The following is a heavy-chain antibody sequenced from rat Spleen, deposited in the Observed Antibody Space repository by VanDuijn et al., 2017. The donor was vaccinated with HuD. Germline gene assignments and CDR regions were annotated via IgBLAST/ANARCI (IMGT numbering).Heavy chain of an antibody. V-gene: IGHV3-3*01. CDR1: GYSITSSYR. J-gene: IGHJ2*01. Sequence: EVQLQESGPGLVKPSQSLSLTCSVTGYSITSSYRWNWIRKFPGNKLEWMGYINSAGSTNYNPSLKSRISMTRDTSKNQFFLQLQSVTTEDTATYYCARSTYNSLLDYWGQGVMVIVSS. CDR3: ARSTYNSLLDY. CDR2: INSAGST. D-gene: IGHD1-2*01.